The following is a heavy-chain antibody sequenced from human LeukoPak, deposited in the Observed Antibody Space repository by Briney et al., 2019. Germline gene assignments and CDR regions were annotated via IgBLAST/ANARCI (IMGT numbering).Heavy chain of an antibody. J-gene: IGHJ4*02. V-gene: IGHV1-2*02. D-gene: IGHD5-12*01. Sequence: ASVKVSCKASGYTFTGYYMHWVRQAPGQGLEWMGWINPNGGGTNYAQKFQGRVTMTRDTSISTAYMELSRLRSDDTAVYYCARGGYDRDYFDYWGQGTLVTVSS. CDR1: GYTFTGYY. CDR3: ARGGYDRDYFDY. CDR2: INPNGGGT.